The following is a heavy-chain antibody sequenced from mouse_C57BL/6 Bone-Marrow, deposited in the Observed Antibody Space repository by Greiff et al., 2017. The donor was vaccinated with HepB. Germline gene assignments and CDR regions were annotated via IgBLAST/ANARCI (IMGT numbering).Heavy chain of an antibody. CDR3: ARPPYYYGSSPFAY. J-gene: IGHJ3*01. Sequence: EVKVVESGGDLVKPGGSLKLSCAASGFTFSSYGMSWVRLTPDKRLEWVATISSGGSYTYYPDSVKGRFTISRDNAKNTLYLQMSSLKSEDTAMYYCARPPYYYGSSPFAYWGQVTLVTVSA. D-gene: IGHD1-1*01. V-gene: IGHV5-6*01. CDR2: ISSGGSYT. CDR1: GFTFSSYG.